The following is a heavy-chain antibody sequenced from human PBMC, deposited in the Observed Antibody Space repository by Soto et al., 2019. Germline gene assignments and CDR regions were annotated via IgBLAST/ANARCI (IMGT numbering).Heavy chain of an antibody. CDR1: GGSFSGYY. V-gene: IGHV4-34*01. J-gene: IGHJ6*03. Sequence: SETLSLTCAVYGGSFSGYYWSWIRQPPGKGLEWIGEINHSGSTNYNPSLKSRVTISVDTSKNQFSLKLSSVTAADTAVYYCARVIVVVPAAKHYYMDVWGKGTTVTVSS. D-gene: IGHD2-2*01. CDR2: INHSGST. CDR3: ARVIVVVPAAKHYYMDV.